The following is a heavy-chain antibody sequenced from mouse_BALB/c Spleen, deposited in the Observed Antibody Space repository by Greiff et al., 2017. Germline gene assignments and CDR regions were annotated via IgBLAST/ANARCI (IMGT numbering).Heavy chain of an antibody. CDR3: ARGPGYYGNLWYFDV. CDR2: INPSTGYT. Sequence: VQLQESGAELAKPGASVKMSCKASGYTFTSYWMHWVKQRPGQGLEWIGYINPSTGYTEYNQKFKDKATLTADKSSSTAYMQLSSLTSEDSAVYYCARGPGYYGNLWYFDVWGAGTTVTVSS. D-gene: IGHD2-1*01. J-gene: IGHJ1*01. CDR1: GYTFTSYW. V-gene: IGHV1-7*01.